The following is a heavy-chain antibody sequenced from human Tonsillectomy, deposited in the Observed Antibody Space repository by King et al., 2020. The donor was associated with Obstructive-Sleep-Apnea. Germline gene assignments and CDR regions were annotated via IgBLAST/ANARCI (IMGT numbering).Heavy chain of an antibody. Sequence: QLVQSGGGVVQPGRSLRLSCAASGFTFSSYAMHWVRQAPGKGLEWVAVISYDGSKKYYADSVKGRFTISRDNSKNTLYLQMSSLRAEDTAVYYCARVFDPMVRGVILHAFDIWAKGQCSPSLQ. D-gene: IGHD3-10*01. V-gene: IGHV3-30-3*01. CDR3: ARVFDPMVRGVILHAFDI. CDR1: GFTFSSYA. CDR2: ISYDGSKK. J-gene: IGHJ3*02.